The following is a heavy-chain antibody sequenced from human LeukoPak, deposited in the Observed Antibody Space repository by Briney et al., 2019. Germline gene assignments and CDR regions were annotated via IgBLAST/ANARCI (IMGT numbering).Heavy chain of an antibody. V-gene: IGHV3-33*01. D-gene: IGHD3-22*01. CDR3: ARPHFDYYDSSGYYYRY. CDR2: IWYDGSNK. J-gene: IGHJ4*02. CDR1: GFTFSSYG. Sequence: GGSLRLSCAASGFTFSSYGMHWVRQAPGKGLEWVAVIWYDGSNKYYADSVKGRFTISRDNSKNTLYLQMNSLRAEDTAVYYCARPHFDYYDSSGYYYRYWGQGTLVTVSS.